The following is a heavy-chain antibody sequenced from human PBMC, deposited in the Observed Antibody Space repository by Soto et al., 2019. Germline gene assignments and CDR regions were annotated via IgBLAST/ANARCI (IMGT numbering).Heavy chain of an antibody. D-gene: IGHD1-26*01. CDR2: ISAYNDNT. CDR3: ARDGGGDGPVSLLPIDY. Sequence: QVQLVQSGAEVKKPGASVKVSCKTSGYTFTNYGISWVRQAPGQGLEWMGWISAYNDNTDYAQRLQGRVTMTTDTSTSTAYMELRNLRSDDTAVFDCARDGGGDGPVSLLPIDYWGQGTLVTVSS. J-gene: IGHJ4*02. V-gene: IGHV1-18*01. CDR1: GYTFTNYG.